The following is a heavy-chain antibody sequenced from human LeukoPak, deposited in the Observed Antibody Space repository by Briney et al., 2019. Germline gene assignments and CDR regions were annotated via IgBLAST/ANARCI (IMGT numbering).Heavy chain of an antibody. D-gene: IGHD2-15*01. CDR3: AKVADIVVVVASTDFDS. V-gene: IGHV3-30*18. CDR1: GFTFSDYG. Sequence: GGSLRLSCAASGFTFSDYGIHWVRQAPGKGLEWVAVISYDGSNKYYADSVKGRFTISRDNSKDTLYLQMNSLRADDTAVYYCAKVADIVVVVASTDFDSWGQGTLVTVSS. CDR2: ISYDGSNK. J-gene: IGHJ4*02.